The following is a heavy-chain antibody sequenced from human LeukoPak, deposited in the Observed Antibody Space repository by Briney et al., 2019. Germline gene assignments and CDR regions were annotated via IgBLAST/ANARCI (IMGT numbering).Heavy chain of an antibody. Sequence: PGGSLRLSCAASGFTFSSYAMSWVRQAPGKGLGWVSGISGSGGTTYYAGSVKGRFTISRDNSKNTLYLQMNSLRAEDTAVYYCAKANELNSSGWYYFDYWGQGTLVTVSS. CDR2: ISGSGGTT. J-gene: IGHJ4*02. D-gene: IGHD6-19*01. V-gene: IGHV3-23*01. CDR1: GFTFSSYA. CDR3: AKANELNSSGWYYFDY.